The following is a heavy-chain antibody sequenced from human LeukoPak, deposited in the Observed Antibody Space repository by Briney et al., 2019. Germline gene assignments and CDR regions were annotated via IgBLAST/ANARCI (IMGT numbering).Heavy chain of an antibody. Sequence: PGGSLRLSCAASGFTFSSYWMTWVRQAPGKGLEWVTNIKQDGSEKSYVDSVKGRFTISRVNAKNSVYLQMNSLRAEDTAVYYCARPIGKGRDYWGQGTLVTVSS. CDR1: GFTFSSYW. CDR2: IKQDGSEK. J-gene: IGHJ4*02. CDR3: ARPIGKGRDY. D-gene: IGHD1-26*01. V-gene: IGHV3-7*01.